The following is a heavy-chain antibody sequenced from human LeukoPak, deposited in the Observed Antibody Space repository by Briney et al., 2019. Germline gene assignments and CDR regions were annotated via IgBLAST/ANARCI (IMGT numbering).Heavy chain of an antibody. CDR1: GFTVSSNY. D-gene: IGHD3-9*01. Sequence: GGSLRLSCAASGFTVSSNYMSWVRQAPGKGLEWVSVIYSGGNTYYADSVKGRFTISRDNSKNRLYLQMNSLRAEDTAVYYCARVMGRLVRNWYFDLWGRGTLVTVSS. CDR3: ARVMGRLVRNWYFDL. CDR2: IYSGGNT. V-gene: IGHV3-53*01. J-gene: IGHJ2*01.